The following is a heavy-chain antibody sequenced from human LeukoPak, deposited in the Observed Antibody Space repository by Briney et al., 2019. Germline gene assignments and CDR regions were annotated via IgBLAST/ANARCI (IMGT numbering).Heavy chain of an antibody. CDR2: MNPNSGNR. J-gene: IGHJ6*03. CDR3: ARGGSGTPYCYYMDV. CDR1: GYTFTSYD. D-gene: IGHD1-7*01. V-gene: IGHV1-8*01. Sequence: ASVKVSCKASGYTFTSYDINWVRQATGQGLEWMGWMNPNSGNRGYAQKFRGRVTMTRNTSISTAYMELSSLGSEDTAVYYCARGGSGTPYCYYMDVWGKGTTVTVSS.